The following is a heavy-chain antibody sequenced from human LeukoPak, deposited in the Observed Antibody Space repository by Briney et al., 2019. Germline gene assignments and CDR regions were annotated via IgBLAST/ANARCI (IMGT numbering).Heavy chain of an antibody. J-gene: IGHJ4*02. CDR1: GFTFSSYS. CDR3: ARDLSGYSYGHGTDYFDY. D-gene: IGHD5-18*01. Sequence: PGGSLRLSCAASGFTFSSYSMNWVRQAPGKGLEWVSYISSSSSTIYYADSVKGRFTISRDNAKNSLYLQMNSLRDEDTAVYYCARDLSGYSYGHGTDYFDYWGQGTLVTVSS. V-gene: IGHV3-48*02. CDR2: ISSSSSTI.